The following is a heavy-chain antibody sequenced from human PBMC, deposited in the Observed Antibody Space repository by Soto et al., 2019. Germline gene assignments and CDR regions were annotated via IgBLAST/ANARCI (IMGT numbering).Heavy chain of an antibody. Sequence: PSETLSLTCTVSGASISGYYWSWIRKSAGKGLEWIGRIYATGTTDYNPSLKSRVMMSVDTSRKQFSLKLRPVTAADTAVYYCVRDGTKTLRDWFDTWGQGISVTVYS. CDR1: GASISGYY. J-gene: IGHJ5*02. CDR3: VRDGTKTLRDWFDT. CDR2: IYATGTT. D-gene: IGHD1-1*01. V-gene: IGHV4-4*07.